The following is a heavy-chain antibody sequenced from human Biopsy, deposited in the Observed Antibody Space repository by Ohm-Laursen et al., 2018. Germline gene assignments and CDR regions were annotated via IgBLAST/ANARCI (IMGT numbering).Heavy chain of an antibody. J-gene: IGHJ6*02. CDR2: ISGGGTI. CDR1: GFSFSDYH. CDR3: ARDTRWSPYSMDV. Sequence: SLRLSCTAPGFSFSDYHMSWIRQAPGRGLEWVSYISGGGTIYYGDSMKGRVTISRDNAKNSLYLQMHSLRAEDTAVYYCARDTRWSPYSMDVWGQGTTVTVSS. V-gene: IGHV3-11*01. D-gene: IGHD4-23*01.